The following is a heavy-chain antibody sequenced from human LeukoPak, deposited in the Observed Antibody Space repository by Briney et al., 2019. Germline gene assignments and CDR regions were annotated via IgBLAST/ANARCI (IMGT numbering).Heavy chain of an antibody. Sequence: PSQTLSLTCTVSGGSISSGGYYWSWIRQHPGKGLEWIGYIYTSGSTNYNPSLKSRVTISVDTSKNQFSLKLSSVTAADTAVYYCARQSEDSSGYYYGYYFDYWDQGTLVTVSS. J-gene: IGHJ4*02. V-gene: IGHV4-31*03. CDR2: IYTSGST. CDR3: ARQSEDSSGYYYGYYFDY. D-gene: IGHD3-22*01. CDR1: GGSISSGGYY.